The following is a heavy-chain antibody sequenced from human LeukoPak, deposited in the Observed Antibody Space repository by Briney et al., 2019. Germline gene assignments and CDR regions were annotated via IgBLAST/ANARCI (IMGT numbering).Heavy chain of an antibody. Sequence: SETLSLTCAVYGGSFSGYYWSWIRQPPGMGLEWIGEVDHSGSTNYTPSLKSRLTISPDTSKNQFSLKLSSVTAADTAVYYCARFADYFDSSGAGWYFDLWGRGTLVTVSS. J-gene: IGHJ2*01. CDR2: VDHSGST. CDR3: ARFADYFDSSGAGWYFDL. V-gene: IGHV4-34*01. CDR1: GGSFSGYY. D-gene: IGHD3-22*01.